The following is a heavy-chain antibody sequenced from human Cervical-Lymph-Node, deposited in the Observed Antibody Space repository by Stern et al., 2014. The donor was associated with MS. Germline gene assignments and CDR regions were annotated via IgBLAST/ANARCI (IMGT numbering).Heavy chain of an antibody. CDR3: ARARGSVTMRVLDY. V-gene: IGHV4-31*03. D-gene: IGHD4-17*01. Sequence: QLQLQESGPGLVKPSQTLSLTCSVSGGSISSSGYYWSWVRQHPGKGLEWIGLINYSGSSYYMSSLKSRVSISSDTSKNQFSLNLNSVTAADTAIYYCARARGSVTMRVLDYWGQGILVTVSS. CDR2: INYSGSS. CDR1: GGSISSSGYY. J-gene: IGHJ4*02.